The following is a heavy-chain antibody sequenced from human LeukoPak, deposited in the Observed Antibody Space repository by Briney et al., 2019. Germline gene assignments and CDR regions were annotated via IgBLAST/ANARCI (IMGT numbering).Heavy chain of an antibody. CDR1: GGSISSGGYY. CDR3: ARAGSVLMVYAIDY. CDR2: INHSGST. D-gene: IGHD2-8*01. V-gene: IGHV4-39*07. Sequence: SETLSLTCTVSGGSISSGGYYWSWIRQPPGKGLEWIGEINHSGSTNYNPSLKSRVTISVDTSKNQFSLKLSSVTAADTAVYYCARAGSVLMVYAIDYWGQGTLVTVSS. J-gene: IGHJ4*02.